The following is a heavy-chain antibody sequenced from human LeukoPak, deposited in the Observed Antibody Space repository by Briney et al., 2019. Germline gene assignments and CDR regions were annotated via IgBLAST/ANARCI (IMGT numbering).Heavy chain of an antibody. D-gene: IGHD2-2*01. V-gene: IGHV4-34*01. CDR3: ARGPSRLGYCSSTSCRYYYYGMDV. CDR2: VHHSGRT. CDR1: GASLSGEY. Sequence: SETLSLTCAVYGASLSGEYWSWVRQPPGKGLEWNGEVHHSGRTNINRSLKSRVTISVDTSKHQFSLKLSSVTAADTAVYYCARGPSRLGYCSSTSCRYYYYGMDVWGKGTTVTVSS. J-gene: IGHJ6*04.